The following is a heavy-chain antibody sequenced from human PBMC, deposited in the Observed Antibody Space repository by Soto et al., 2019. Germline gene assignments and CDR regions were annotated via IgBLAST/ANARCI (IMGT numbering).Heavy chain of an antibody. D-gene: IGHD3-9*01. CDR2: VYDNGRP. V-gene: IGHV4-59*01. CDR3: ARGVGSSPPRY. CDR1: GGSISVYY. J-gene: IGHJ4*02. Sequence: SETLSLTCTISGGSISVYYWSWIRQSPRQGLEWIGYVYDNGRPYYSPSLKSRVTISADTSKNQISLKLTSATAADTAVYYCARGVGSSPPRYWGRGTLVTSPQ.